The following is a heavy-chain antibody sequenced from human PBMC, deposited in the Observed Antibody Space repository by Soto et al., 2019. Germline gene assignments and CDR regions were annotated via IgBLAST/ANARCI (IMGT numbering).Heavy chain of an antibody. V-gene: IGHV1-18*01. J-gene: IGHJ4*02. Sequence: QVQLVQSGAEVKKPGASVKVSCKPSGYTFTSYGITWVRQAPGQGLEWMGWSSAYNGNTNYAQKVQGRVTMTTDTTTNKAHMGLRSLGSDETGVYYCASGWFGEFVYQFDYWGQGTLVTVSS. CDR1: GYTFTSYG. CDR3: ASGWFGEFVYQFDY. D-gene: IGHD3-10*01. CDR2: SSAYNGNT.